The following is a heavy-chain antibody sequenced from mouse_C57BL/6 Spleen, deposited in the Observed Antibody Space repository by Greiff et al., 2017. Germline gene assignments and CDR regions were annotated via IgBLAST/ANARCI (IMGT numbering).Heavy chain of an antibody. Sequence: EVQLVESGGGLVQPGGSMKLSCVASGFTFSNYWMNWVRQSPEKGLEWVAQIRLKSDNYATHYAESVKGRFTISRDDSKSSVYLQMNNLRAEDTGIYYCTIYYDYDGAMDYWGQGTSVTVSS. CDR1: GFTFSNYW. CDR2: IRLKSDNYAT. CDR3: TIYYDYDGAMDY. V-gene: IGHV6-3*01. D-gene: IGHD2-4*01. J-gene: IGHJ4*01.